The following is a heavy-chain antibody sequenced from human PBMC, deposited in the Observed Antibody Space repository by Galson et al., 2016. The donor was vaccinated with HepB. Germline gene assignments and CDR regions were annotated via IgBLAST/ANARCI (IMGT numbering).Heavy chain of an antibody. D-gene: IGHD4-23*01. Sequence: SVKVSCKASGYSFSSYYVEWVRQAPGQAPEWVGIISPIDLTTTYARKFQGRVTMTTDTSTNTAYMELTGLRPEDTAVYFCARGSPSGVTPPRNFGMEVWGQGTTVTVSS. V-gene: IGHV1-46*01. CDR3: ARGSPSGVTPPRNFGMEV. CDR1: GYSFSSYY. CDR2: ISPIDLTT. J-gene: IGHJ6*02.